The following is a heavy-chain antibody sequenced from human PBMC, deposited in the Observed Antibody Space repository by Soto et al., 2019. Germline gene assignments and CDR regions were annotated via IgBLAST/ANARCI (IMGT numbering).Heavy chain of an antibody. CDR1: GYTFTSYG. Sequence: QVKLVQSGAEVKKPGASVKVSCKASGYTFTSYGISWVRQAPGQGREWMGWISAYNGNTNYAQKLQGRVTMTTDTSTSTAYMELRSLRSDDTAVYYCARQKLGQGMGGGTRGNYWGQGTLVTVSS. V-gene: IGHV1-18*01. CDR3: ARQKLGQGMGGGTRGNY. J-gene: IGHJ4*02. D-gene: IGHD7-27*01. CDR2: ISAYNGNT.